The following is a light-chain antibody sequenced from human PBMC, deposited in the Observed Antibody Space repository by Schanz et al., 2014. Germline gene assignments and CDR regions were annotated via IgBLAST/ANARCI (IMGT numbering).Light chain of an antibody. CDR1: QSLSNY. CDR3: QHRT. Sequence: EIVLTQSPGTLSLSPGERATLSCRASQSLSNYLAWYQQKPGQAPRLLISDASNRATGIPDRFSGSGSGTDFTLTISRLQPDDFATYYCQHRTFGQGTKLEIK. CDR2: DAS. V-gene: IGKV3-11*01. J-gene: IGKJ2*01.